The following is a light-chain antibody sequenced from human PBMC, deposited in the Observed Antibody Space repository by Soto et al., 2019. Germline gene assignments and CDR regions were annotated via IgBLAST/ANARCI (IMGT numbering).Light chain of an antibody. J-gene: IGKJ4*01. Sequence: EIGLTQSPATLSLSPGDRATLSCRASQSVSRYLAWYQQKPGQAPRLLIHDTSTRATGVPDTFSGSGSGTEFTLTISSLEPDDSAMYYCQQRFSWPPTFGGGTHVVIK. CDR2: DTS. CDR3: QQRFSWPPT. CDR1: QSVSRY. V-gene: IGKV3-11*01.